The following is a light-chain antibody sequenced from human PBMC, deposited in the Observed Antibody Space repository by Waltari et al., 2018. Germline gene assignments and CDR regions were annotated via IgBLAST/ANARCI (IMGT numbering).Light chain of an antibody. Sequence: SYVVTQPPSVSVAPGATATITCGGAHIGTYNLHCYQQKAGQAPVLVIFYDRDRPSGIPDRFSGSNSGNTATLTISRVEAGDEARYYCHVWHPHVDPGVFGTGTEVTVL. V-gene: IGLV3-21*04. CDR1: HIGTYN. J-gene: IGLJ1*01. CDR3: HVWHPHVDPGV. CDR2: YDR.